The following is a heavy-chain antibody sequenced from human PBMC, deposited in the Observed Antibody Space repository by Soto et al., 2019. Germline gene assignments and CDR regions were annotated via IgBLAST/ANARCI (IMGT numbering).Heavy chain of an antibody. J-gene: IGHJ3*02. V-gene: IGHV4-59*08. Sequence: SETLSLTCTVSGGSISSYYWSWIRQPPGKGLEWIGYIYYSGSTNYNPSLKSRVTISVDTSKNQFSLKLSSVTAADTAVYYCAAGVIAIGDAFDIWGQGTMVTVSS. D-gene: IGHD3-16*02. CDR2: IYYSGST. CDR1: GGSISSYY. CDR3: AAGVIAIGDAFDI.